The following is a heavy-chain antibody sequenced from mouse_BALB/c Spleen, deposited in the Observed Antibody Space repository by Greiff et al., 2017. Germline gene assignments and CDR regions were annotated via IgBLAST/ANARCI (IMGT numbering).Heavy chain of an antibody. J-gene: IGHJ4*01. CDR3: TRDQITGTAMDY. CDR1: GFTFSSYG. V-gene: IGHV5-6-3*01. D-gene: IGHD4-1*01. Sequence: EVQLVESGGGLVQPGGSLKLSCAASGFTFSSYGMSWVRQTPDKRLELVATINSNGGSTYYPDSVKGRFTISRDNAKNTLYLQMSSLKSEDTAMYYCTRDQITGTAMDYWGQGTSVTVSS. CDR2: INSNGGST.